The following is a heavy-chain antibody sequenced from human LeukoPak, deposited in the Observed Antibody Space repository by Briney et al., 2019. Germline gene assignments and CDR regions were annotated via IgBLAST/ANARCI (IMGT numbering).Heavy chain of an antibody. J-gene: IGHJ3*02. D-gene: IGHD2-15*01. CDR1: GYTFTSYV. V-gene: IGHV1-69*06. CDR2: IIPIFGTA. CDR3: ARVYCSGGSCYIPDAFDI. Sequence: SVKVSCKASGYTFTSYVISWVRQAPGQGLEWMGGIIPIFGTANYAQKFQGRVTITADKSTSTAYMELSSLRSEDTAVYYCARVYCSGGSCYIPDAFDIWGQGTMVTVSS.